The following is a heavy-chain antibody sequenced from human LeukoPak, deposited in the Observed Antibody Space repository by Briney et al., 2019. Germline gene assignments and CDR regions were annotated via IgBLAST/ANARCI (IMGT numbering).Heavy chain of an antibody. J-gene: IGHJ2*01. CDR2: IYYSGST. V-gene: IGHV4-59*01. CDR1: GGSISSYY. D-gene: IGHD5-18*01. CDR3: ASVERGYSYGYSEYFDL. Sequence: SETLSLTCTLAGGSISSYYWSWIRQPPGKVLEWIGYIYYSGSTNYNPSLKSRVTISVDTSKNQFSLKLSSVTAADTAVYYCASVERGYSYGYSEYFDLWGRGTLVTVSS.